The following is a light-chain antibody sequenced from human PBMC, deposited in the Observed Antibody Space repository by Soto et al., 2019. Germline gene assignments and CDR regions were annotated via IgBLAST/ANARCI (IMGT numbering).Light chain of an antibody. J-gene: IGKJ1*01. Sequence: EIVMTQSPATLSVSRGEGATLSCRASQSVTSNLVWYQQKPGQAPRLLIYGASSRATGIPDRFSGSGSGTDFTLTISRLEPEDFAVYYCQQYGSSGTFGQGTKVDNK. V-gene: IGKV3-20*01. CDR3: QQYGSSGT. CDR1: QSVTSN. CDR2: GAS.